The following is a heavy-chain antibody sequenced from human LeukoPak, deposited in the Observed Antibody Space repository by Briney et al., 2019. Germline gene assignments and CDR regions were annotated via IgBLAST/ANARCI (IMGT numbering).Heavy chain of an antibody. Sequence: RGSPRLSSAASGFTFRAYTLNWGCPTPREGLGRVSSIKGSDNYIYNADSVAGRFTVSTDDAQNSIYLQMNSLRVEDTAIYYCARSRGMSMNDKNLLYWGQGSLVTVSS. V-gene: IGHV3-21*06. CDR1: GFTFRAYT. D-gene: IGHD3-10*01. CDR3: ARSRGMSMNDKNLLY. CDR2: IKGSDNYI. J-gene: IGHJ4*02.